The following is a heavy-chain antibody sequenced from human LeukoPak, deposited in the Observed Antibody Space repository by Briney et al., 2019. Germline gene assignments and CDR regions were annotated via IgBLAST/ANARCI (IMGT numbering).Heavy chain of an antibody. D-gene: IGHD3-3*01. Sequence: SETLSLTCTVSGGSISSGSYYWSWIRQPAGKGLEWIGRIYTSGSTNYNPSLKSRVTISVDTSKNQFSLKLSSVTAADTAVYYCARVSFGVAYNWFDPWGQGTLVTVSS. CDR3: ARVSFGVAYNWFDP. CDR2: IYTSGST. V-gene: IGHV4-61*02. J-gene: IGHJ5*02. CDR1: GGSISSGSYY.